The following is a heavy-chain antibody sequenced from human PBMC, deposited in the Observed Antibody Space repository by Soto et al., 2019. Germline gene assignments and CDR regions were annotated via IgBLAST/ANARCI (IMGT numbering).Heavy chain of an antibody. J-gene: IGHJ4*02. CDR1: GFTFSTYS. V-gene: IGHV3-48*01. CDR3: ARTIWSGYFQADY. CDR2: ISSSSST. Sequence: PGGSLRLSCVASGFTFSTYSMNWVRQAPGKGLEWISYISSSSSTTYADSVKGRFTISRDNAKNSLYLQMNSLRDEDTAVYYCARTIWSGYFQADYWGQGTPVTVPQ. D-gene: IGHD3-3*01.